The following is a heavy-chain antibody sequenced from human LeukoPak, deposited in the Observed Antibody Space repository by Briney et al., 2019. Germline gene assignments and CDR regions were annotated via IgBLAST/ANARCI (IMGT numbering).Heavy chain of an antibody. CDR3: ARVAYGSHCDS. Sequence: WGSLRLSCVVSGFTFSSYSMHWVRQAPGKGLEFVSAISSNGDSTYYANSVKGRFTIYRDISKNTVYLQMGSLRPEDIADYYFARVAYGSHCDSWGEGTLGTASS. D-gene: IGHD6-19*01. V-gene: IGHV3-64*01. CDR2: ISSNGDST. CDR1: GFTFSSYS. J-gene: IGHJ5*01.